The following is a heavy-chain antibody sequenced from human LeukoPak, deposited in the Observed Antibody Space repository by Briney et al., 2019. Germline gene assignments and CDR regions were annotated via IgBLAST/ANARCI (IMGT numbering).Heavy chain of an antibody. Sequence: KASETLSLTCAVSGGSISSGGYSWSWIRQPPGKGLEWIGYIYHSGSTYYNPSLKSRVTISVDRTKNQFSLKLSSVTAADTAVYYCARGKGESVYDFWSGYNWFDPWGQGTLVTVSS. CDR3: ARGKGESVYDFWSGYNWFDP. D-gene: IGHD3-3*01. J-gene: IGHJ5*02. CDR2: IYHSGST. V-gene: IGHV4-30-2*01. CDR1: GGSISSGGYS.